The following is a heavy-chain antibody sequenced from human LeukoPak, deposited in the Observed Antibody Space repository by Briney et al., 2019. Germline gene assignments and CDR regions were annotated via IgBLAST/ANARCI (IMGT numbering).Heavy chain of an antibody. V-gene: IGHV1-2*02. CDR2: INPNSGGT. Sequence: ASVKVSCKASGYTFTGYYMHWVRQAPGQGLEWMGWINPNSGGTNYAQKLQGRVTMTTDTSTSTAYMELRSLRSDDTAVYYCARRVTVAGPDDYWGQGTLVTVSS. D-gene: IGHD6-19*01. CDR3: ARRVTVAGPDDY. J-gene: IGHJ4*02. CDR1: GYTFTGYY.